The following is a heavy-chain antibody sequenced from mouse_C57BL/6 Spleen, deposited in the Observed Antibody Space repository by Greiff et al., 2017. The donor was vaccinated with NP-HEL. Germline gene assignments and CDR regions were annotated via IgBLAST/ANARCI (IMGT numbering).Heavy chain of an antibody. D-gene: IGHD2-4*01. V-gene: IGHV1-7*01. Sequence: QVQLKQSGAELAKPGASVKLSCKASGYTFTSYWMHWVKQRPGQGLEWIGYINPSSGYTKYNQKFKDKATLTADKSSSTAYMKLSSLTYEDSAVYYCARSTMITRYFDVWGTGTTVTVSS. CDR2: INPSSGYT. CDR1: GYTFTSYW. CDR3: ARSTMITRYFDV. J-gene: IGHJ1*03.